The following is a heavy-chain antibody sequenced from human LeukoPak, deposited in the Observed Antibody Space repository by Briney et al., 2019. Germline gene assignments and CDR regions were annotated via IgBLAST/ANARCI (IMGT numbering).Heavy chain of an antibody. J-gene: IGHJ4*02. Sequence: GGSLRLSCAASGFTFSSYAMSWVRQAPGKGLEWVSGIQRDGSSPTYADSVKGRFTISRDNAKGSVYLQVNILRAEDTAVYYCSRGHYGPDYWGQGTLVTVSS. CDR2: IQRDGSSP. CDR3: SRGHYGPDY. V-gene: IGHV3-74*01. CDR1: GFTFSSYA. D-gene: IGHD3-16*01.